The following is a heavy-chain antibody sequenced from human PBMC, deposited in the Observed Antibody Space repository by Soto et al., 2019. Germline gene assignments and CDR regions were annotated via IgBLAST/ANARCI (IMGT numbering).Heavy chain of an antibody. D-gene: IGHD3-10*01. Sequence: PGGSLRLSCAASGFTFSSYAMHWVRQAPGKGLEWVAVISYDGSNKYYADSVKGRFTISRDNSKNTLYLQMNSLRAEDTAVYYCARDYRGTMVRGVIDYWGQGTLVTVSS. V-gene: IGHV3-30-3*01. CDR3: ARDYRGTMVRGVIDY. CDR2: ISYDGSNK. CDR1: GFTFSSYA. J-gene: IGHJ4*02.